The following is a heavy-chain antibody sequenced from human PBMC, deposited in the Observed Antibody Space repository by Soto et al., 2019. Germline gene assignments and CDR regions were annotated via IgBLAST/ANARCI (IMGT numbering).Heavy chain of an antibody. J-gene: IGHJ4*02. CDR1: GGSISYYY. CDR2: IYYSGST. CDR3: AREGACTGHTCYVGYFDY. V-gene: IGHV4-59*01. Sequence: PSETLSLTCTVSGGSISYYYWSWIRQSPGKGLEWIGYIYYSGSTDYNPSLKSRVTISVEKSKRQFSLKLNSVTTADTAVYYCAREGACTGHTCYVGYFDYWGQGALVTVS. D-gene: IGHD2-8*02.